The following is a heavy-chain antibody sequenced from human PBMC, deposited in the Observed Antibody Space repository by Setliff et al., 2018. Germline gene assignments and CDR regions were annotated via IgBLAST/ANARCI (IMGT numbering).Heavy chain of an antibody. Sequence: PSVTLSLTCSVSGDSMSFSYWSWIRQPPGKGLEWIGYIYYSGSTDSHPSLKSRVSISIDTSKNQFSLNVRSVPAADTAIYYCAKGRGEMDSWGQGILVTVSS. J-gene: IGHJ4*02. D-gene: IGHD3-10*01. CDR3: AKGRGEMDS. CDR1: GDSMSFSY. V-gene: IGHV4-59*01. CDR2: IYYSGST.